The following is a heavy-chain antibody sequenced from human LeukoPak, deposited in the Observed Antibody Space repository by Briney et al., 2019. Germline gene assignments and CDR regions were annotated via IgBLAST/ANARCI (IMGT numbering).Heavy chain of an antibody. D-gene: IGHD6-19*01. V-gene: IGHV6-1*01. J-gene: IGHJ6*02. Sequence: SQTLSLTCAISGDSVSSNSAAWNWIRQSPSRGLEWLGRTYYRSKWYNDYAVSVKSRITINPDTSKNQFSLQLNSVTPEDTAVYYCARDPNEHGPPQWPVRGGYYYGMDVWGQGTTVTVSS. CDR1: GDSVSSNSAA. CDR2: TYYRSKWYN. CDR3: ARDPNEHGPPQWPVRGGYYYGMDV.